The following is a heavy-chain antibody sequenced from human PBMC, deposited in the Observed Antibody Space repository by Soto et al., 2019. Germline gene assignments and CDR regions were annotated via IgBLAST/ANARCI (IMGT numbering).Heavy chain of an antibody. CDR1: GFTFSSYP. V-gene: IGHV3-23*01. J-gene: IGHJ4*02. D-gene: IGHD2-2*01. Sequence: EVQLLESGGRLGQPGGSLRLSCAASGFTFSSYPMSWVRQAPGKGLEWVSAISGSGGSTYYADSVKGRFTISRDNSKKTLYLQMNSLRAEDTGVYYCAKDVQYQLLPYIRFACWGQGTLVTVSS. CDR3: AKDVQYQLLPYIRFAC. CDR2: ISGSGGST.